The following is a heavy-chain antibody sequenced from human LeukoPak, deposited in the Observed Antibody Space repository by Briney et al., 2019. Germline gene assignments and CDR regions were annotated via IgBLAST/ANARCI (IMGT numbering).Heavy chain of an antibody. CDR3: TRDGRPGFAY. D-gene: IGHD6-25*01. V-gene: IGHV6-1*01. CDR1: GDSVSSNSAT. CDR2: TYYRSKWYS. J-gene: IGHJ4*02. Sequence: SQTLSLTCAISGDSVSSNSATWNWIRQSPSRGLEWLGRTYYRSKWYSDYAESMKSRIIINPDTSKNQFSLLLNSVTPEDTAVYYCTRDGRPGFAYWGQGTLVTVSS.